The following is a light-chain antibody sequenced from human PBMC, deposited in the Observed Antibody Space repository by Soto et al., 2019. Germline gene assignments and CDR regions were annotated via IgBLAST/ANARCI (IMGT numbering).Light chain of an antibody. CDR1: QSVPITY. Sequence: EIVLTQSPGTLSLSPGERVSLSCRASQSVPITYLAWFQQKPGQAPRLLLYGVSSRGAGIPDRFSGSGSGTDLTLTISTLEPEDSAVYYCQQYGTTPWTFGLGTKVEIK. V-gene: IGKV3-20*01. CDR2: GVS. J-gene: IGKJ1*01. CDR3: QQYGTTPWT.